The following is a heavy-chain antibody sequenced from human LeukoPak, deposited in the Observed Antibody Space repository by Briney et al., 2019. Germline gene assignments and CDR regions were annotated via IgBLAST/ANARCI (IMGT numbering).Heavy chain of an antibody. V-gene: IGHV3-30*02. CDR2: IRYDGSNK. J-gene: IGHJ6*03. CDR3: AKVTSPYYCYLDV. CDR1: GFTFRSYG. Sequence: GGSLRLSCAASGFTFRSYGMHWVRQAPGKGLEWVAFIRYDGSNKYYADSVKGRFTISRDNSKNTLYLQMNSLRGEETAVYYCAKVTSPYYCYLDVWGKGTTVTVSS.